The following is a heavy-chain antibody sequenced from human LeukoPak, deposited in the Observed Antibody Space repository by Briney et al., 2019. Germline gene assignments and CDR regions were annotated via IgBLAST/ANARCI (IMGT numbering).Heavy chain of an antibody. Sequence: ASVKVSCKASGYTFTGYYMHWVRQAPGQGLEWMGWINPNSGGTNYAQKFQGRVTMTRDTSISTAYMELSRLRSDDTAVYYCAREDSGYQGQYNWFDPWGQGTLVTVSS. CDR3: AREDSGYQGQYNWFDP. J-gene: IGHJ5*02. CDR1: GYTFTGYY. CDR2: INPNSGGT. V-gene: IGHV1-2*02. D-gene: IGHD5-12*01.